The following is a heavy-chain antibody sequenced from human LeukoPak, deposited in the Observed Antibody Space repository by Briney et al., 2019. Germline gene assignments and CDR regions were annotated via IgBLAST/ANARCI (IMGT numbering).Heavy chain of an antibody. J-gene: IGHJ4*02. D-gene: IGHD3-3*01. CDR3: ARGDFWSGDY. CDR1: AFTFSSYW. Sequence: GGSLRLSCEASAFTFSSYWMSWVRQAPGKGLEWVANIKEDGSEINYVDSVKGRFTISRDNAKNSLFLQMNSLRAEDTAVYYCARGDFWSGDYWGQGTLVTVSS. V-gene: IGHV3-7*01. CDR2: IKEDGSEI.